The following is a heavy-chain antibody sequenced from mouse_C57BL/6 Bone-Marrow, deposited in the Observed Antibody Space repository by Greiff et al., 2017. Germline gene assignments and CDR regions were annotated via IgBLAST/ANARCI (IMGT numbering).Heavy chain of an antibody. CDR3: ARGITTVHFDY. J-gene: IGHJ2*01. D-gene: IGHD1-1*01. CDR1: GYAFSSYW. Sequence: QVQLQQSGAELVKPGASVKISCKASGYAFSSYWMNWVKQRPGKGLEWIGQIYPGDGDTNYNGKFKGKATLTADKSSSTAYMQLSSLTSEDSAVXFCARGITTVHFDYWGQGTTLTVSS. CDR2: IYPGDGDT. V-gene: IGHV1-80*01.